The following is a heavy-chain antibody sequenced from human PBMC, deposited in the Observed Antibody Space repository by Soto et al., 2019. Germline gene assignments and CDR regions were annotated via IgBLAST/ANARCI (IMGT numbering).Heavy chain of an antibody. CDR2: FNPSVGST. V-gene: IGHV1-46*01. Sequence: QVQLLQSGAEVKKPGASVQVSCKASGYVFTSSFVHWVRQAPGQGLEWMGMFNPSVGSTAYAHKFQGRIAVTREMSPAAVYVDLHRLTSADTAIYYCAREVNSVILPDATEEYYGLEVWGKGTKVIVSS. CDR3: AREVNSVILPDATEEYYGLEV. D-gene: IGHD1-26*01. CDR1: GYVFTSSF. J-gene: IGHJ6*04.